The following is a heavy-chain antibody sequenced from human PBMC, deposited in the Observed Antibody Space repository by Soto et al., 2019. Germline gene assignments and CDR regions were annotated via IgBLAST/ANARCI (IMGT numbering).Heavy chain of an antibody. V-gene: IGHV3-11*05. Sequence: QVQLLESGGGLVKPGGSLRLSCAASGLAFNHYYMSWIRQAPGKGLEWVSYISSSGDYTKYADSVLGRFTISRDNAKRSLYLKMNSLRAEDTSVYYCARELDGIDVWGQGTTVTVSS. CDR2: ISSSGDYT. CDR1: GLAFNHYY. CDR3: ARELDGIDV. J-gene: IGHJ6*02.